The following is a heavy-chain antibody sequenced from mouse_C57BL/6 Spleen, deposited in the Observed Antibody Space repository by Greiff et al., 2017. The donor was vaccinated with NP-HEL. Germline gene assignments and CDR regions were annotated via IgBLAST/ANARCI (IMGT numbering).Heavy chain of an antibody. Sequence: EVKVVESGGGLVKPGGSLKLSCAASGFTFSDYGMHWVRQAPEKGLEWVAYISSGSSTIYYADTVKGRFPISRDNAKNTLFLQMTSLGSEDTAMYYCARTGLRRPHYYAMDYWGQGTSVTVSS. CDR2: ISSGSSTI. CDR3: ARTGLRRPHYYAMDY. J-gene: IGHJ4*01. D-gene: IGHD2-2*01. CDR1: GFTFSDYG. V-gene: IGHV5-17*01.